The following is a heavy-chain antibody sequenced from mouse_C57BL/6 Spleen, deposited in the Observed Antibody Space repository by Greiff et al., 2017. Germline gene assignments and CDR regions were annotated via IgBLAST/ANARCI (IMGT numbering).Heavy chain of an antibody. CDR3: ARFMVGNYYGSSFDY. CDR1: GYAFSSSW. J-gene: IGHJ2*01. CDR2: IYPGDGDT. Sequence: QVQLQQSGPELVKPGASVKISCKASGYAFSSSWMNWVKQRPGKGLEWIGRIYPGDGDTNYNGKFKGKATLTADKSSSTAYMQLSSLTSEDSAVYFCARFMVGNYYGSSFDYWGQGTTLTVSS. V-gene: IGHV1-82*01. D-gene: IGHD1-1*01.